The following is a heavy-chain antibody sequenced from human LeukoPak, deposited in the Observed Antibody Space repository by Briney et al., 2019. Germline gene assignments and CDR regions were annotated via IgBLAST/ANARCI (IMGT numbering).Heavy chain of an antibody. CDR2: IYHSGST. V-gene: IGHV4-38-2*02. D-gene: IGHD5-18*01. J-gene: IGHJ6*03. Sequence: SETLSLTCTVSGYSISSGYYWGWIRQPPGKGLEWIGSIYHSGSTYYNPSLKSRVTISVDTSKNQFSLKLSSVTAADTAVYYCARDLGYSYGLYYYYYYYMDVWGKGTTVTVSS. CDR1: GYSISSGYY. CDR3: ARDLGYSYGLYYYYYYYMDV.